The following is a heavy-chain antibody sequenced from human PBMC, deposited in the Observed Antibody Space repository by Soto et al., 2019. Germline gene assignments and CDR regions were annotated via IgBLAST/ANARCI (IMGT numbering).Heavy chain of an antibody. CDR1: GYTFTTSG. D-gene: IGHD1-7*01. Sequence: QVQLVQSGGEVKKPGASVKVSCKASGYTFTTSGVSWLRQAPGQGLEWMGWVSGYNGNTKYEEKFQDRVTMTTDTSTSTAYLELRSLTTDDTAVYYCASAGELPYYYYGMDVWGQGTTVIVSS. J-gene: IGHJ6*02. V-gene: IGHV1-18*01. CDR3: ASAGELPYYYYGMDV. CDR2: VSGYNGNT.